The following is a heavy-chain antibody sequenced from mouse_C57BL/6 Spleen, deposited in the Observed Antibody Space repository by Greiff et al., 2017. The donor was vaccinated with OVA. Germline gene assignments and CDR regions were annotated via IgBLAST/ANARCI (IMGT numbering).Heavy chain of an antibody. J-gene: IGHJ2*01. D-gene: IGHD1-1*01. CDR1: GFTFSDYG. Sequence: DVQLQESGGGLVKPGGSLKLSCAASGFTFSDYGMHWVRQAPEKGLEWVAYISSGSSTIYYADTVKGRFTISRDNAKNTLFLQMTSLRSEDTAMYYCARRDYYGSSYDYWGQGTTLTVSS. V-gene: IGHV5-17*01. CDR3: ARRDYYGSSYDY. CDR2: ISSGSSTI.